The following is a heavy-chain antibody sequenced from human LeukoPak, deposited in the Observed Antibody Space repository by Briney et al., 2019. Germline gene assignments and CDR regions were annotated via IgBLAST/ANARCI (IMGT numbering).Heavy chain of an antibody. CDR1: GGSISSYY. Sequence: SETLSLTCTVSGGSISSYYWSWIRQPPGKGLEWIGNIYYSGSTNYNPSLKSRVTISVDTSKNQFSLKLSSVTAADTAVYYCARAITVLKWVNDAFDIWGQGTMVTVSP. J-gene: IGHJ3*02. CDR3: ARAITVLKWVNDAFDI. D-gene: IGHD1-26*01. V-gene: IGHV4-59*01. CDR2: IYYSGST.